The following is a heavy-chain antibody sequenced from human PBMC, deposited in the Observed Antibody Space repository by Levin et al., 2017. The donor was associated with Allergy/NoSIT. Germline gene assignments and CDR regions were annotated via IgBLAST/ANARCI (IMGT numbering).Heavy chain of an antibody. CDR1: GFTFSNAW. V-gene: IGHV3-15*01. J-gene: IGHJ4*02. Sequence: GESLKISCAASGFTFSNAWMSWVRQAPGKGLEWVGRIKSKTDGGTTDYAAPVKGRFTISRDDSKNTLYLQMNSLKTEDTAVYYCTTDPSLERRGYFDYWGQGTLVTVSS. CDR2: IKSKTDGGTT. D-gene: IGHD1-1*01. CDR3: TTDPSLERRGYFDY.